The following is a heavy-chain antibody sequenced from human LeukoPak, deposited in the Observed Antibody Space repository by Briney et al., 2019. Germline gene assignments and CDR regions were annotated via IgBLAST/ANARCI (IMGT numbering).Heavy chain of an antibody. Sequence: GGSLRLSCAASGFTFSSYAMNWVRQAPGKGLDWVSVISGSGGSTYYADSVKGRFTISRDNSRNTLYLQVNSLRAEDTAVYYCAKSSAHYNYYNMDVWGQGTTVTVSS. J-gene: IGHJ6*02. V-gene: IGHV3-23*01. CDR1: GFTFSSYA. CDR3: AKSSAHYNYYNMDV. CDR2: ISGSGGST. D-gene: IGHD6-19*01.